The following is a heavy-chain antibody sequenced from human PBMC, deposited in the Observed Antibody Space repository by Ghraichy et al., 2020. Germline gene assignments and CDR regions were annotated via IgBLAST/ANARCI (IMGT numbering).Heavy chain of an antibody. D-gene: IGHD3-9*01. V-gene: IGHV4-61*01. CDR1: GGSVSSGSYY. J-gene: IGHJ4*02. CDR2: IYYSGST. Sequence: SETLSLTCTVSGGSVSSGSYYWSWIRQPPGKGLEWIGYIYYSGSTNYNPSLKSRVTISVDTSKNQFSLKLSSVTAADTAVYYCARGSDDILTGYYGFDYWGQATLVTVSS. CDR3: ARGSDDILTGYYGFDY.